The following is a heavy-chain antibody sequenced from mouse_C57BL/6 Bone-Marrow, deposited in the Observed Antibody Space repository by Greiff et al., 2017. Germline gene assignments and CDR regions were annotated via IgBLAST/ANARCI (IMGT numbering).Heavy chain of an antibody. CDR1: GYTFTSYW. CDR2: IYPSDSET. Sequence: QVHVKQPGAELVRPGSSVKLSCKASGYTFTSYWMDWVKQRPGQGLEWIGNIYPSDSETHYNQKFKDKATLTVDKSSSTAYMQLSSLTSEDSAVYYCARSDYYGSGDYWGQGTTLTVSS. CDR3: ARSDYYGSGDY. V-gene: IGHV1-61*01. J-gene: IGHJ2*01. D-gene: IGHD1-1*01.